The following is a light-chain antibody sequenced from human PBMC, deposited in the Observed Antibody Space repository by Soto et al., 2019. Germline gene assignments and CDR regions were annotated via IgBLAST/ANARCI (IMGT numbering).Light chain of an antibody. Sequence: QPVLTQAPSASASLGASVKLTCTLSSGHSSYAIAWHQQQPEKGPRYLMKVDSDGSHNKGDGIPDRFSGSSSGTERYLTISSLQSEDEADYYCQTWCTGTRVFGGGTQLTVL. CDR1: SGHSSYA. J-gene: IGLJ3*02. CDR2: VDSDGSH. V-gene: IGLV4-69*01. CDR3: QTWCTGTRV.